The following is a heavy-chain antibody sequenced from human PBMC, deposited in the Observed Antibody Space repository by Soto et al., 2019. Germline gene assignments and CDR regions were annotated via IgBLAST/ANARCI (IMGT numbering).Heavy chain of an antibody. D-gene: IGHD2-21*02. V-gene: IGHV6-1*01. CDR2: AYYRSQWYY. Sequence: SQTLSLTCAISGDSVSSNSAAWNWIRQSTSRGLEWLGRAYYRSQWYYDSAVSVRSRITVIPDTSKNQFSLQLNSVTPEDTAVYYCTKLKCDSRTQNGMDVCGQGTTVTVSS. CDR3: TKLKCDSRTQNGMDV. J-gene: IGHJ6*02. CDR1: GDSVSSNSAA.